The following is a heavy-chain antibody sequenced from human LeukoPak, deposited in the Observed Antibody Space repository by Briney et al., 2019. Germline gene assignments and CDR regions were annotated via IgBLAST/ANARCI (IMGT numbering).Heavy chain of an antibody. D-gene: IGHD5-12*01. CDR3: AREGYSGYGSFDY. V-gene: IGHV4-59*11. J-gene: IGHJ4*02. CDR1: GGSISSHY. CDR2: IYYSGST. Sequence: SETLSLTCTVSGGSISSHYWSCIRQPPGKGLEWIGYIYYSGSTNYNPSLKSRVTISVDTSKNQFSLKLSSVTAADTAVYYCAREGYSGYGSFDYWGQRTLVTVSS.